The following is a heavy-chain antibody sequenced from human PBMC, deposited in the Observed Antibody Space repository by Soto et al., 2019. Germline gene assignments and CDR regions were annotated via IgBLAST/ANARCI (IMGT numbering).Heavy chain of an antibody. CDR1: GYTFTSYG. Sequence: QVQLVQSGAEVKKPGAPVKVSCKASGYTFTSYGISGVRQGPGQGLEWMGWISAYNGNTNYAQKLQGRVTMTTDTSTSTAYMELSSMRSDDTAVYYCALDVTWRYAFDIWGRGTMVTVSS. J-gene: IGHJ3*02. CDR2: ISAYNGNT. D-gene: IGHD1-1*01. V-gene: IGHV1-18*01. CDR3: ALDVTWRYAFDI.